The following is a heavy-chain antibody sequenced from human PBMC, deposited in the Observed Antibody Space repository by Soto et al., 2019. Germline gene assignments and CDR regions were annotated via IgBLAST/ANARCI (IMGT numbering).Heavy chain of an antibody. J-gene: IGHJ4*02. CDR1: GYTFTGYY. CDR3: ARGFTYYYDSSGYYSVDY. CDR2: INPNSGGT. D-gene: IGHD3-22*01. V-gene: IGHV1-2*02. Sequence: ASVKVSCKASGYTFTGYYMHWVRQAPGQGLEWMGWINPNSGGTNYAQKFQGRVTMTRDTSISTAYMELSRLRSDDTAVYYCARGFTYYYDSSGYYSVDYWGQGTLVTVSS.